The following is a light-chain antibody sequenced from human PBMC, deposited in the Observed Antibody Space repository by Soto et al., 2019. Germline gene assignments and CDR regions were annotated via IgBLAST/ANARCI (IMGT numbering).Light chain of an antibody. CDR1: QTISSQY. Sequence: EIVLTQSPGTLSVSPGERATLSCRSSQTISSQYLAWYQQKHGQAPSLLIYGTSSRATGTPDRFSGSGSGTDFTLTISRLEPEDSAIYYCQQYGSCRFGQGTKVEIK. CDR2: GTS. V-gene: IGKV3-20*01. J-gene: IGKJ1*01. CDR3: QQYGSCR.